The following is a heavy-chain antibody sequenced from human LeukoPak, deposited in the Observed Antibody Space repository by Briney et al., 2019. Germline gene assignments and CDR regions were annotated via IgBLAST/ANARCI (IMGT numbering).Heavy chain of an antibody. CDR3: ARDPNGDYIGAFDF. CDR1: GFTFSSYS. J-gene: IGHJ3*01. D-gene: IGHD4-17*01. CDR2: IVAGGGG. Sequence: HTGGSLRLSCAASGFTFSSYSMNWVRQAPGKGLEWVSAIVAGGGGKYADSVKGRFTVSRDNSKNTLYLQMNGLTAEDTAVYFCARDPNGDYIGAFDFRGQGTRVTVSS. V-gene: IGHV3-23*01.